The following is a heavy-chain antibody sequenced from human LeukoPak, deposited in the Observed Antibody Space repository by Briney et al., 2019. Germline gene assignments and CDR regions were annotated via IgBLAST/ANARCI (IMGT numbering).Heavy chain of an antibody. CDR3: AKEAVDYDILTGYYTTGYFDY. J-gene: IGHJ4*02. CDR2: ISGSGGNT. CDR1: GFTFSSYA. V-gene: IGHV3-23*01. Sequence: AGGSLRLSCAASGFTFSSYAMSWVRQAPGEGLEWVSGISGSGGNTYYADSVKGRFTISRDNSKNTLYLQMSSLRAEDTAVYYCAKEAVDYDILTGYYTTGYFDYWGQGTLVTVSS. D-gene: IGHD3-9*01.